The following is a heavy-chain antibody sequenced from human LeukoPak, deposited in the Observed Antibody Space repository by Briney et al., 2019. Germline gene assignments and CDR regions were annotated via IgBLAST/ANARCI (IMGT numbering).Heavy chain of an antibody. CDR3: ARSRSGYYEDY. CDR2: IYSDNT. V-gene: IGHV3-53*01. J-gene: IGHJ4*02. D-gene: IGHD3-22*01. CDR1: GFTVSSNS. Sequence: GGSLRLSCTVSGFTVSSNSMSWVRQAPGKGLEWVSFIYSDNTHYSDSVKGRFTISRDNSKNTLYLQMNSLRAEDTAGYYCARSRSGYYEDYWGQGTLVTVSS.